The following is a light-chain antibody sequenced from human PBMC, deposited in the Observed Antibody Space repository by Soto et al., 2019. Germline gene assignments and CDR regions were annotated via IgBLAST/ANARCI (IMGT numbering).Light chain of an antibody. Sequence: DIQMTQSPSSLSASVGDRATITCRASQSISSYLNWYQQKPGKAPKLLIYAASSLQSGVPSRFSGSGSGTDFTLTISSLQPEDFATYYCQQRYSTPQTFGQGTKVDIK. CDR3: QQRYSTPQT. V-gene: IGKV1-39*01. CDR1: QSISSY. CDR2: AAS. J-gene: IGKJ1*01.